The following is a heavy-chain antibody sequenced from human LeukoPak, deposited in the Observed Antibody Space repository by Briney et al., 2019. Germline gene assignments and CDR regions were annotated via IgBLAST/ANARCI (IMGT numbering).Heavy chain of an antibody. Sequence: SETLSLTCTVSGGRIGSNIYYWGWNRQSPGKGLEWIANIYYTGSTYYNPSLKSRVTISVDASKSQFSLELSSVTAADTAIYYCARVSDSRAVGPFDYWGQGTLVTVSS. CDR3: ARVSDSRAVGPFDY. D-gene: IGHD3-10*01. V-gene: IGHV4-39*07. J-gene: IGHJ4*02. CDR2: IYYTGST. CDR1: GGRIGSNIYY.